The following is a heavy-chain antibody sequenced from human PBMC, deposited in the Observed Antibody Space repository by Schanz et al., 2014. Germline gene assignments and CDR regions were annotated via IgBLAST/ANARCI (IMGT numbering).Heavy chain of an antibody. V-gene: IGHV3-11*06. CDR1: GFTFRDYY. Sequence: PGGSLRLSCAASGFTFRDYYMSWIRQAPGKGLEWVSDISSGSSYANYADSVKGRFTISRDNVKNSLYLQMNSLRAEDTAVYYCAKARRKSNCSGGRCFHYSYYGMDVWGQGTTVTVSS. J-gene: IGHJ6*02. CDR3: AKARRKSNCSGGRCFHYSYYGMDV. D-gene: IGHD2-15*01. CDR2: ISSGSSYA.